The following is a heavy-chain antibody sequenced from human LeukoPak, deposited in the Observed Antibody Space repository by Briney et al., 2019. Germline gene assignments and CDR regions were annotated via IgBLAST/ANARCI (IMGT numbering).Heavy chain of an antibody. J-gene: IGHJ6*03. D-gene: IGHD6-6*01. CDR2: ISGSGGST. V-gene: IGHV3-23*01. CDR1: GFTFSSYA. Sequence: GGSLRLSCAASGFTFSSYAMSWVRQAPGKGLEWVSAISGSGGSTYYADSVKGRFTIEDTAVYYCAKDGIAARPLLSGYYYYYMDVWGKGTTVTVSS. CDR3: MDV.